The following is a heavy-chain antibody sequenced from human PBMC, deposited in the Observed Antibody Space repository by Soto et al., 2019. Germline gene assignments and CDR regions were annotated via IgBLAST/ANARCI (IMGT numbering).Heavy chain of an antibody. Sequence: QVQLVQSGAEVKKPGASVKVSCQASGYIFSSFGIIWVRQAPGQGLEWMGWISAYNGNTNYAQKFQGRVTMTTDISTSTAYVELRSLGFDDTAVYYCAREARDYGYYDARDLWGQGPTITVSS. CDR3: AREARDYGYYDARDL. V-gene: IGHV1-18*01. CDR1: GYIFSSFG. CDR2: ISAYNGNT. J-gene: IGHJ6*02. D-gene: IGHD4-17*01.